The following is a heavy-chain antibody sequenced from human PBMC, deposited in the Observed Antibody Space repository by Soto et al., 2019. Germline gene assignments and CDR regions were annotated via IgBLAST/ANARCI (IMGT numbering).Heavy chain of an antibody. CDR1: GGTFSSYT. CDR3: ARLGVNSGYDL. D-gene: IGHD5-12*01. Sequence: QVQLVQSGAEVKKPGSSVKVSCKASGGTFSSYTITWVRQAPGQGLEWMGRIIPSLGRANYAQKFQGRVTITADKSTSTAYMELSSLRSDDTAVYYCARLGVNSGYDLWGQGTLVTVSS. J-gene: IGHJ4*02. CDR2: IIPSLGRA. V-gene: IGHV1-69*02.